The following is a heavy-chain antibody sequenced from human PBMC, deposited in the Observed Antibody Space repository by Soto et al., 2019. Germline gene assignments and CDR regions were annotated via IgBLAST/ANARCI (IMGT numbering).Heavy chain of an antibody. CDR1: GGTLSTYV. CDR3: ARGRPRSGPPFYYYGLDV. J-gene: IGHJ6*02. CDR2: VIPMSGSS. V-gene: IGHV1-69*06. Sequence: QVQLVRSGAEVKKPGSSVKVSCKASGGTLSTYVISWVRQAPGQGLEWMGRVIPMSGSSNYAQKFQGRVTITADKDTSIAYMEVRSLRSEDTAVYYCARGRPRSGPPFYYYGLDVWGQGTTVIVSS. D-gene: IGHD1-26*01.